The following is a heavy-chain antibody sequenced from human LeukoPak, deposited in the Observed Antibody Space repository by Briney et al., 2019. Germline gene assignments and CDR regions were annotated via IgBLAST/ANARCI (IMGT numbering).Heavy chain of an antibody. CDR2: MSHDGGHI. V-gene: IGHV3-30*18. D-gene: IGHD2-2*01. CDR3: AKGCSSTSCAIEFDS. Sequence: GGSLRLSCGGSGFNFKNYGIHWVRQAPGKGLEWVAGMSHDGGHIYYGDSVKGRFTISRDNSKDAVYVEMNSLRPADTAVYYCAKGCSSTSCAIEFDSWGQGTLVTVSS. CDR1: GFNFKNYG. J-gene: IGHJ4*02.